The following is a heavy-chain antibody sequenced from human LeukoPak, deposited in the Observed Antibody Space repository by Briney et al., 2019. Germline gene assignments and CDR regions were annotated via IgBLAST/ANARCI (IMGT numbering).Heavy chain of an antibody. J-gene: IGHJ6*01. CDR1: GGTFSTSA. D-gene: IGHD5-18*01. Sequence: SVKVSCKTSGGTFSTSAITWVRQAPGQGLEWMGRIIPVLNITTYAQRFQGRVTITADTSTSTVYMELSSLSSEETAVYYCARDQGLTAPPPYGLDVWGQGTTVIVSS. V-gene: IGHV1-69*04. CDR3: ARDQGLTAPPPYGLDV. CDR2: IIPVLNIT.